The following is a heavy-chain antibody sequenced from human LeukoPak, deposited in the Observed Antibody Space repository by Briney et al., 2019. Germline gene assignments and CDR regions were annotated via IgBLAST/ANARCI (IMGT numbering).Heavy chain of an antibody. CDR3: AKGYSSSWSSGLMDYYYMDV. J-gene: IGHJ6*03. V-gene: IGHV3-66*01. CDR1: GFTVSSNY. D-gene: IGHD6-13*01. CDR2: IYSGGST. Sequence: GGSLRLSCAASGFTVSSNYMSWVRQAPGKGLEWVSVIYSGGSTYYADSVKGRFTISRDNSKNTLYLQMNSLRAEDTAVYYCAKGYSSSWSSGLMDYYYMDVWGKGTTVTISS.